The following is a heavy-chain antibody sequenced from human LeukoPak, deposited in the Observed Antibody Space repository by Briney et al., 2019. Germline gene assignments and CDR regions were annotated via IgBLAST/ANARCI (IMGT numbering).Heavy chain of an antibody. CDR1: GYTFTSYY. CDR2: INPNSGGT. D-gene: IGHD6-6*01. J-gene: IGHJ4*02. V-gene: IGHV1-2*02. CDR3: ARGSVGAVRPQAYMNY. Sequence: ASVKVSCKASGYTFTSYYMHWVRQAPGQGLEWMGWINPNSGGTNYAQKFQGRVTMTRDTSISTAYMELSGLRSDDTAVYYCARGSVGAVRPQAYMNYWGQGTLVTVSS.